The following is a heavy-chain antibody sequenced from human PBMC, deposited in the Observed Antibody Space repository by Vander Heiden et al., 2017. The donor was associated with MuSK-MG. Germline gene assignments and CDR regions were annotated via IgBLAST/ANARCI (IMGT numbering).Heavy chain of an antibody. CDR1: GGSISSYY. CDR3: ATSRDPIYWYFDL. J-gene: IGHJ2*01. V-gene: IGHV4-59*01. D-gene: IGHD2-2*01. CDR2: IYYSGST. Sequence: QVQLQESGPGLVQPSETLSLTCTVSGGSISSYYWTWIRQPPGKGLEWIGYIYYSGSTNYNPSLKSRVTIAADTSKNQFSLKLSSVTAADTAVYYCATSRDPIYWYFDLWGRGTLVTVSS.